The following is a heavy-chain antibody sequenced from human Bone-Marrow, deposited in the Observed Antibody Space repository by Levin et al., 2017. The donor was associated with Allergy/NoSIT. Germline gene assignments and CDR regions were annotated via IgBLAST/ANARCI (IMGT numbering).Heavy chain of an antibody. D-gene: IGHD3-9*01. V-gene: IGHV3-30*18. CDR1: GFTFDTYD. CDR3: AKSGGFFDWQSPLDYYYCLDV. CDR2: ISFDEKIK. J-gene: IGHJ6*04. Sequence: GGSLRLSCAASGFTFDTYDMHWVRQAPGEGLEWVTVISFDEKIKYFADSVQGRFTVSRDNSKKTLYLQMDSLRPEDTGVYYCAKSGGFFDWQSPLDYYYCLDVWGEGATVTVTS.